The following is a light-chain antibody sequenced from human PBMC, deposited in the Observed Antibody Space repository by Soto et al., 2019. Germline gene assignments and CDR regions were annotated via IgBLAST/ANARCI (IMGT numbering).Light chain of an antibody. Sequence: EIVLTQSPGTLSLSPGERATLSCRASQSVRSSYFAWYQQKPGQAPRLLIFGASTRAPGIPDRFSGSGSGTDFTLTIRKREPEDFALFYCQRYGNSPLTFGGGTKVDIK. CDR3: QRYGNSPLT. J-gene: IGKJ4*01. V-gene: IGKV3-20*01. CDR1: QSVRSSY. CDR2: GAS.